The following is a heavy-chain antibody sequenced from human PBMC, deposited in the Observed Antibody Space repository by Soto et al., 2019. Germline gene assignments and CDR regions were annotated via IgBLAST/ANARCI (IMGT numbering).Heavy chain of an antibody. D-gene: IGHD6-13*01. CDR2: ISAYNGNT. J-gene: IGHJ5*02. CDR1: GYTFTSYG. V-gene: IGHV1-18*01. CDR3: ARDSGSSSWEPDWFDP. Sequence: ASVKVSCKASGYTFTSYGISWVRQAPGQGLEWMGWISAYNGNTNYAQKLQGRVTMTTDTSTSTAYMELRSLRSDDTAVYYCARDSGSSSWEPDWFDPCGQGTLVTVSS.